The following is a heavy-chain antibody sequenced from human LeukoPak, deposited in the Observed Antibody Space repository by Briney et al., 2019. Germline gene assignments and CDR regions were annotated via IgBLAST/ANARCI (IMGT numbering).Heavy chain of an antibody. CDR1: GFSSSSYW. V-gene: IGHV3-7*05. CDR2: IKQDGSQK. Sequence: GGSLRLSCAASGFSSSSYWMSWVRQAPGKGLEWVANIKQDGSQKYYVDSVRGRFTISRDNAKNSLYLQMDSLRAEDSAVYYCASSNWNYYNYWGQGTLVTVSS. CDR3: ASSNWNYYNY. J-gene: IGHJ4*02. D-gene: IGHD1-20*01.